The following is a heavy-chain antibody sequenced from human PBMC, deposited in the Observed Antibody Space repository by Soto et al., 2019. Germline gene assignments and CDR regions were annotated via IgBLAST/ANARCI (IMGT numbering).Heavy chain of an antibody. CDR3: ARRLFDAFDI. J-gene: IGHJ3*02. Sequence: QVQLQESGPGLVKPSETLSLTCTVSGGSISSYYWSWIRQPPGKGLEWIGDIYYSGSTNYNPSLKSRVTISVDTSKNQFSLKLSSVTAADTAVYYCARRLFDAFDIWGQGTMVTVSS. CDR2: IYYSGST. CDR1: GGSISSYY. D-gene: IGHD2-21*01. V-gene: IGHV4-59*01.